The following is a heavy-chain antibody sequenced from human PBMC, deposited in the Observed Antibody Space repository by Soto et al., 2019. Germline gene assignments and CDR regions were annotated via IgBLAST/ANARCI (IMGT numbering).Heavy chain of an antibody. V-gene: IGHV3-64*01. J-gene: IGHJ6*03. D-gene: IGHD6-6*01. CDR3: ARRARPDFYYMDV. CDR2: ISSNGVGT. Sequence: PGGSLRVSCAAAGFSLSGYAMDWVRQAPGKGLEYVSGISSNGVGTYYANSVQGRFTISGDNSKNTVYLQMGSLRPEDMAVYYCARRARPDFYYMDVWGKGTTVTVSS. CDR1: GFSLSGYA.